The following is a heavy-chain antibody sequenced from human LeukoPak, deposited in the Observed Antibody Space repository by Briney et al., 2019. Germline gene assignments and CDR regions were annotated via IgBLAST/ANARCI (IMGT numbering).Heavy chain of an antibody. CDR2: IKQDGSEK. Sequence: GGSLRLSCAASGFTFSSYSMNWVRQAPGKGLEWVANIKQDGSEKYYVDSVKGRFTISRDNAKNSLYLQMNSLRAADTAVYYCARGRGNGYNYWGQGTLVTVSS. CDR3: ARGRGNGYNY. D-gene: IGHD5-12*01. V-gene: IGHV3-7*01. CDR1: GFTFSSYS. J-gene: IGHJ4*02.